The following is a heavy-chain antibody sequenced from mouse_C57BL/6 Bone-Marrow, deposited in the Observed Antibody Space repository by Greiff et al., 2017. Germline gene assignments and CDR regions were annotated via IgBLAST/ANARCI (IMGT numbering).Heavy chain of an antibody. D-gene: IGHD3-2*02. Sequence: VQLQQPGAELVMPGASVKLSCKASGYTFTSYWMHWVKQRPGQGLEWIGWIDPSDSYTNYNKKFKGKSTLTVDKASSTAYMQLSSLTAEDSAVYYCARERTAQAVAYGGRGTLVTVSA. J-gene: IGHJ3*01. CDR3: ARERTAQAVAY. V-gene: IGHV1-69*01. CDR2: IDPSDSYT. CDR1: GYTFTSYW.